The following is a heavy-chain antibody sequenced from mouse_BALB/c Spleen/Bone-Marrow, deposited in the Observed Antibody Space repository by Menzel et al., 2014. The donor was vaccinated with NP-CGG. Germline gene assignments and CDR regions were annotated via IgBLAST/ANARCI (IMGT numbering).Heavy chain of an antibody. CDR3: TRYVGYAMDY. CDR2: IYPGSVGT. J-gene: IGHJ4*01. CDR1: GYTFTSFW. V-gene: IGHV1S22*01. Sequence: LQQSGSELVRPGASVKLSCKASGYTFTSFWMHWVKQRPGQGLEWIGNIYPGSVGTNYDEKFKSKATLTVDTSSSTAYMQLSSLTSEDSAVYYCTRYVGYAMDYWGQGTSVTVSS. D-gene: IGHD3-3*01.